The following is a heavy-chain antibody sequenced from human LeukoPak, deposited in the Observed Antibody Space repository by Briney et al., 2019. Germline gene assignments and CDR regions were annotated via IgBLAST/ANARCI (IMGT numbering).Heavy chain of an antibody. CDR2: VSGSGSSA. V-gene: IGHV3-23*01. Sequence: GGSLRLSRAASGFTFSSYAMSWVRQAPGKGLEWVSGVSGSGSSAYYPDSVKGRFTISRDNAKNSLYLQVNSLRAEDTAVYYCARGGPLDYWGQGTLVTVSS. J-gene: IGHJ4*02. D-gene: IGHD1-26*01. CDR3: ARGGPLDY. CDR1: GFTFSSYA.